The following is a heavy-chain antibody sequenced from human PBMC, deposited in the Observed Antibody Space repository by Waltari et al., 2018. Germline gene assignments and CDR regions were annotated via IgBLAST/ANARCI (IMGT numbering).Heavy chain of an antibody. CDR1: GGPIRGSGYS. CDR3: ARRGARSDI. V-gene: IGHV4-39*01. D-gene: IGHD3-10*01. Sequence: LRLQESGQGRVKPWETLSLPCTVSGGPIRGSGYSWGWIRQPPGKGLEWIGSIYYSGSTYYNPSLKSRVTISVDTSKNQFSLKLSSVTAADTAVYYCARRGARSDIWGQGTMVTVSS. CDR2: IYYSGST. J-gene: IGHJ3*02.